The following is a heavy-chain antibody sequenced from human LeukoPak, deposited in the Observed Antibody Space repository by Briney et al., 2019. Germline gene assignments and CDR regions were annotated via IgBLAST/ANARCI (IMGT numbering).Heavy chain of an antibody. J-gene: IGHJ3*02. CDR2: IIPIFGTA. CDR3: AREETSDAFDI. V-gene: IGHV1-69*06. CDR1: GGTFSSYA. D-gene: IGHD2-2*01. Sequence: SVKVSCKASGGTFSSYAISWVRQAPGQGLEWMGGIIPIFGTANYAQKSQGRVTITADKSTSTAYMELSSLRSEDTAVYYCAREETSDAFDIWGQGTMVTVSS.